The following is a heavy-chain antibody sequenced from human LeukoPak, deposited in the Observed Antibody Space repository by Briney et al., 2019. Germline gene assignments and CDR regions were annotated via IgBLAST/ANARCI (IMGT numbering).Heavy chain of an antibody. CDR3: ARKQKMGVDH. CDR2: IYYSGNT. D-gene: IGHD3-16*01. CDR1: GGSISSSSYY. J-gene: IGHJ4*02. V-gene: IGHV4-39*01. Sequence: PSETLSLTCTVSGGSISSSSYYWGWIRQPPGKGLEWIGSIYYSGNTYYTASLKSRVSVSFDTSQNQFSLKLSAVTAADTATYYCARKQKMGVDHWGQGTLVTVSS.